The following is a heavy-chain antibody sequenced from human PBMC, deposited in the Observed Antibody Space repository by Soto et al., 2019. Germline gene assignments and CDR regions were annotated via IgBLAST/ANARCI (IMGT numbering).Heavy chain of an antibody. D-gene: IGHD2-15*01. Sequence: EVQLVQSGAEVKKPGESLKISCKGSGYSFTSYWIGWVSQMPGKGLEWMGITYPGDSDTRYSPSFQCQVTISADKSISTAYLQWSSLKALDTAMYYCARPYCSGGSCYYWAFVIWGQGTMVTVSS. CDR1: GYSFTSYW. J-gene: IGHJ3*02. CDR2: TYPGDSDT. V-gene: IGHV5-51*01. CDR3: ARPYCSGGSCYYWAFVI.